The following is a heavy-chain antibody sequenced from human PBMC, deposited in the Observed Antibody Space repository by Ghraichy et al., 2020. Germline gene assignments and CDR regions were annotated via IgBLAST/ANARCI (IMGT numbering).Heavy chain of an antibody. D-gene: IGHD6-19*01. V-gene: IGHV1-18*01. CDR2: ISAYNGNT. J-gene: IGHJ5*02. Sequence: ASVKVSCKASGYTFNSYGIIWVRQAPGQALEWMGWISAYNGNTNYAQQLQGRVTMTTDTSTRTAYMELRSLRSDDTAVYYCARGGNGYSRDWHGVCDHWGQGTLVTVSS. CDR1: GYTFNSYG. CDR3: ARGGNGYSRDWHGVCDH.